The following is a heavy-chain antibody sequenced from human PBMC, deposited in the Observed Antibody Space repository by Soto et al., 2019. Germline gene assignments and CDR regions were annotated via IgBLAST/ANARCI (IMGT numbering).Heavy chain of an antibody. D-gene: IGHD3-16*01. J-gene: IGHJ4*02. CDR2: ISAYNGNT. CDR3: ATGGNRIDY. CDR1: GYTFTNFG. V-gene: IGHV1-18*01. Sequence: QVHLVQSGAEVKKPGASVKVSCKTSGYTFTNFGLIWVRQAPGQGLEWMGWISAYNGNTNYAQNFQGRVNMTTDTSTSTAYMELRSRRSDDTAVSYCATGGNRIDYWGQRTMVNVSS.